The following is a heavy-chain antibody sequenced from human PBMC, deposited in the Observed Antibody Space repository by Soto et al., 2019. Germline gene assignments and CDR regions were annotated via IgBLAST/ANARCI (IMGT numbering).Heavy chain of an antibody. Sequence: QVQLVQSGAEVKKPGASVKVSCKASGYTFTGYYMHWVRQAPGQGLEWMGWINPNSGGTNYAQKLQGGVTMTRDTSISTAYVELSRLRSDDTAVYYCARASMVRGEVYYFDYWGQGTLVTVSS. V-gene: IGHV1-2*02. CDR3: ARASMVRGEVYYFDY. D-gene: IGHD3-10*01. CDR1: GYTFTGYY. J-gene: IGHJ4*02. CDR2: INPNSGGT.